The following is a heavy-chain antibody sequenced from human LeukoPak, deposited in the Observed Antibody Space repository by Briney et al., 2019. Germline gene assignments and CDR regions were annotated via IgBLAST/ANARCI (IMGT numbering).Heavy chain of an antibody. CDR3: AKEAGTLPSNAFDI. CDR1: GFTFSSYE. V-gene: IGHV3-48*03. Sequence: GGCLRLSCAASGFTFSSYEMNWVRQAPGKGLEWVSYISSSGSTIYYADSVKGRFTISRDNAKNSLYLQMNSLRAEDTAVYYCAKEAGTLPSNAFDIWGQGTMVTVSS. D-gene: IGHD6-13*01. CDR2: ISSSGSTI. J-gene: IGHJ3*02.